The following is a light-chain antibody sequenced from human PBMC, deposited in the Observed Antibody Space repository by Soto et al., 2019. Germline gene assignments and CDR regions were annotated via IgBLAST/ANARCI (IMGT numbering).Light chain of an antibody. CDR2: GAS. V-gene: IGKV3-15*01. Sequence: IVMTQSPATLSVSLGERVTLSCRASQSVRSNLAWYQQKPGQAPRLLIYGASTRATGVPASFSGRGSGTEFTLTISGLQSEDFAVYYCQQYNNWPPWTFGQGTKVDIK. CDR3: QQYNNWPPWT. CDR1: QSVRSN. J-gene: IGKJ1*01.